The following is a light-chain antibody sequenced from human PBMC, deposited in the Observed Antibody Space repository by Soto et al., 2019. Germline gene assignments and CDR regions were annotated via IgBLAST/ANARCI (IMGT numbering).Light chain of an antibody. J-gene: IGKJ1*01. Sequence: ESVLTQSPCTLALSPGERATLSCRASETVAGSYLAWYQQKPGQAPRLLIHGASTRATGIADRFSGSGSGTDFTLTISRLEPEDFAVYYCQLYGTSPKTFGQGTKVDI. CDR1: ETVAGSY. V-gene: IGKV3-20*01. CDR2: GAS. CDR3: QLYGTSPKT.